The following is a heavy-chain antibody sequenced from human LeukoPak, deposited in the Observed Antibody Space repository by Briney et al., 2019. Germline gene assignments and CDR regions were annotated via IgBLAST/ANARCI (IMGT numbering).Heavy chain of an antibody. CDR2: IYTSGST. V-gene: IGHV4-4*07. Sequence: PSETLSLTCSVSGYSISSAYYWGWIRQPAGKGLEWIGRIYTSGSTNYNPSLKSRVTISVDTSKNQFSLKLSSVTAADTAVYYCARAHCSSTSCYALGAFDIWGQGTMVTVSS. CDR1: GYSISSAYY. J-gene: IGHJ3*02. CDR3: ARAHCSSTSCYALGAFDI. D-gene: IGHD2-2*01.